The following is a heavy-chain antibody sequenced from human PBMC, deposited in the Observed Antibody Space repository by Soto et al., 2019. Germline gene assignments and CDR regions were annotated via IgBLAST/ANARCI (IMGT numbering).Heavy chain of an antibody. CDR3: AKGSIEYSASIDY. V-gene: IGHV3-23*01. Sequence: EVHLLESGGGLVQPGGSLRLSCAASGFSFTSYAMMWVRQAPAKGREWVSVISSSGGSSYFADSVKGRFTISRDNSKNMLYLEMNSLRAEDTAIYFCAKGSIEYSASIDYWGQGTLVIVSS. CDR1: GFSFTSYA. D-gene: IGHD5-12*01. J-gene: IGHJ4*02. CDR2: ISSSGGSS.